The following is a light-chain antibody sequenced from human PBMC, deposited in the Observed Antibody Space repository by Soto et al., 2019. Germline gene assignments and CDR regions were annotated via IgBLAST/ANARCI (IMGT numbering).Light chain of an antibody. J-gene: IGLJ3*02. CDR1: SSDIGAFNY. CDR2: EVS. V-gene: IGLV2-14*01. CDR3: SSYTSYTTLWV. Sequence: QSVLTQPASVSGSPGQSITLSCTGTSSDIGAFNYVSWYQQHPGKAPKLIIYEVSNRPSGVSNRFSGSKSGNAASLTISGLQAEDEADYYCSSYTSYTTLWVFGGGTKLTVL.